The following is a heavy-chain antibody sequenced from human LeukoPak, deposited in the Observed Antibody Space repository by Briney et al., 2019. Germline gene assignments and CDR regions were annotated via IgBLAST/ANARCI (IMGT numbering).Heavy chain of an antibody. D-gene: IGHD6-19*01. CDR1: GDSVSSINGA. J-gene: IGHJ4*02. CDR2: TYYRSKWYI. V-gene: IGHV6-1*01. Sequence: SQTLSVTCAISGDSVSSINGAWNWVRQSPSRGLEWLGRTYYRSKWYIDYAVPIQGRLSINPETSKNQFTLHLFSVTPDDTAVYYCARDVATTGWYTFDYWGQGTRVTVSS. CDR3: ARDVATTGWYTFDY.